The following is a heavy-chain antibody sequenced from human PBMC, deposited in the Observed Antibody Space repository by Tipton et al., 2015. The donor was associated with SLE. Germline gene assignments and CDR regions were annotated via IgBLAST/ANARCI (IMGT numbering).Heavy chain of an antibody. Sequence: TLSLTCTVSGGSISSGGYSWNWIRQPAGKGLEWIGRFYSGFTTYNPSLNSRATMSVDTSKNQFSLKLISVTAADTAVYYCGGGLAAPIRGYFHHWGQGTLVTVSS. CDR2: FYSGFT. V-gene: IGHV4-61*02. D-gene: IGHD6-13*01. J-gene: IGHJ1*01. CDR1: GGSISSGGYS. CDR3: GGGLAAPIRGYFHH.